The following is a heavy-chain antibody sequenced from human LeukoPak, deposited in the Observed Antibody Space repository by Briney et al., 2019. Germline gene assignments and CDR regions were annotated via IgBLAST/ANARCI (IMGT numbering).Heavy chain of an antibody. V-gene: IGHV4-30-4*01. CDR3: ARAQFGIQLWPGFDY. Sequence: SQTLSLTCTVSGGSISSGDYYWNWIRQPPGKGLEWMGYIYYSGSTAYNPSLKSRVTISVDTSKNQFSLKLSSVTAADTAVYYCARAQFGIQLWPGFDYWGQGTLVTVSS. J-gene: IGHJ4*02. D-gene: IGHD5-18*01. CDR2: IYYSGST. CDR1: GGSISSGDYY.